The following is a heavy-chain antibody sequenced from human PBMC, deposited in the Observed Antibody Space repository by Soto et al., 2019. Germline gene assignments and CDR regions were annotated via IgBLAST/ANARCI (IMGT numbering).Heavy chain of an antibody. Sequence: PSETLSHPCGVFGGSIGSINCWTWVRQSPEKGLEWIGEIHQSGYIHYTPSLKSRATISLDKSRNQFSLTLKSVTAADTAVYYCAKALLPRGYSGYEAQGYWGQGTLVTVSS. D-gene: IGHD5-12*01. CDR3: AKALLPRGYSGYEAQGY. J-gene: IGHJ4*02. V-gene: IGHV4-4*02. CDR2: IHQSGYI. CDR1: GGSIGSINC.